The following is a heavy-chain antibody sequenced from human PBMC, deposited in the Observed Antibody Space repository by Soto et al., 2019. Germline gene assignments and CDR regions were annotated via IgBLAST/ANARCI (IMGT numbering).Heavy chain of an antibody. CDR2: ISLYSDGT. D-gene: IGHD2-2*01. CDR3: ARVVPGAEAWFGP. J-gene: IGHJ5*02. CDR1: GYTFSNYG. Sequence: ASVKVSCKTSGYTFSNYGITWVRQAPGQPLEWLGWISLYSDGTNYAQKFQGRVSMTTDTSTTTAYMELRSLRSDNTAVYYCARVVPGAEAWFGPWGQGTLVTVSS. V-gene: IGHV1-18*01.